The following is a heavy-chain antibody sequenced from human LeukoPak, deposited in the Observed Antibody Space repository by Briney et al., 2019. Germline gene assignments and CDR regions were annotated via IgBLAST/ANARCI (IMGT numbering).Heavy chain of an antibody. V-gene: IGHV4-34*01. CDR3: ARGQGQQPFSIYYFDY. D-gene: IGHD6-13*01. J-gene: IGHJ4*02. CDR1: GGSFSGYY. Sequence: PSETLSLTCAVYGGSFSGYYWSWIRQPPGKGLEWIGEINHSGSTNYNPSLKSRVTISVDASKNQFSLKLSSVTAADTAVYYCARGQGQQPFSIYYFDYWGQGTLVTVSS. CDR2: INHSGST.